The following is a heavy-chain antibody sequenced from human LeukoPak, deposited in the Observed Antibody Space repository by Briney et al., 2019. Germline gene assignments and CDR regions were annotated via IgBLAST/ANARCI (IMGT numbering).Heavy chain of an antibody. Sequence: ASVKVSCKASGYTFTSYGISWVRQAPGQGLEWMGWINPNSGGTNYAQKFQGRVTMTRDTSISTAYMELSRLRSDDTAVYYCARDTRQQPVRVFDPWGQGTLVTVSS. CDR2: INPNSGGT. CDR3: ARDTRQQPVRVFDP. D-gene: IGHD6-13*01. J-gene: IGHJ5*02. CDR1: GYTFTSYG. V-gene: IGHV1-2*02.